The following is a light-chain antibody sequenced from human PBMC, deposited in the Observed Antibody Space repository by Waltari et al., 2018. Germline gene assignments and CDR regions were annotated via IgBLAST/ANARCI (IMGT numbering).Light chain of an antibody. CDR3: AAWDDSLNGWV. CDR1: GSNCGSTT. V-gene: IGLV1-44*01. Sequence: QSVLTQPPSASETPVHRVTSPCSGSGSNCGSTTVSLYQQFPVTAPRLLIYNNDERPSGAPDRFSGSKSGSSGSLAITGLQSEDEADYYCAAWDDSLNGWVFGRGTKVTVL. J-gene: IGLJ3*02. CDR2: NND.